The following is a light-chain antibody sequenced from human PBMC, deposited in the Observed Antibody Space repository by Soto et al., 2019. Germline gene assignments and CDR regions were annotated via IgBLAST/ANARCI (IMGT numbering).Light chain of an antibody. J-gene: IGLJ1*01. CDR2: DVS. V-gene: IGLV2-11*01. CDR3: CSYAGRYV. Sequence: QSALTQPRSVSGSPGQSGTISCTGTTSDVGGYNYVSWYQHHPGKAPKLIIYDVSKRPSGVPDRLSGSKSGNTASLTISGLQPEEEADYYCCSYAGRYVFGTGTKLTVL. CDR1: TSDVGGYNY.